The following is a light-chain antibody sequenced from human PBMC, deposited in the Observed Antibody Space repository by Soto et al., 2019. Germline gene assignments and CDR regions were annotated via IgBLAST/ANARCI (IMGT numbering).Light chain of an antibody. Sequence: VLTQPASVSGSPGQSITISCTGTSSDVGSYNLVSWYQQHPGKAPKLMIYEGSKRPSGVSNRFSGSKSGNTASLTISGLQAEDEADYYCCSYAGSSTYVFGTGTQLTVL. CDR2: EGS. J-gene: IGLJ7*01. V-gene: IGLV2-23*01. CDR1: SSDVGSYNL. CDR3: CSYAGSSTYV.